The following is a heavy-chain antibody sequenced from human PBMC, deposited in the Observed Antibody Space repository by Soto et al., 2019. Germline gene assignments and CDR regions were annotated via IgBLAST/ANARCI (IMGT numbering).Heavy chain of an antibody. V-gene: IGHV3-23*01. CDR1: GFTFSSYA. Sequence: EVQLLESGGGLVQPGGSLRLSCAASGFTFSSYAMSWVRQAPGKGLEWVSAISGSGGSTYYADSVKGRFTISRDNSKNTLYLPMNSLRAEDTAVYYCAKMGGTIATVTLPGYYYGMDVWGQGTTFTVSS. CDR3: AKMGGTIATVTLPGYYYGMDV. D-gene: IGHD4-4*01. J-gene: IGHJ6*02. CDR2: ISGSGGST.